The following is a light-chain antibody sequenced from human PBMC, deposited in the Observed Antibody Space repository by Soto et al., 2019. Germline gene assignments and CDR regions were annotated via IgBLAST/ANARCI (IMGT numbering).Light chain of an antibody. V-gene: IGKV1-8*01. J-gene: IGKJ2*01. CDR3: QQYYSYPYT. Sequence: AIRMTQSPSSISASTGDRVTVTCRASQGVSNDLAWYQQKPGKAPKLLIFAASTLQSGVPSRFSGSGSGADFTLTISYLQSEDFATYYCQQYYSYPYTFGQGTKLEIK. CDR1: QGVSND. CDR2: AAS.